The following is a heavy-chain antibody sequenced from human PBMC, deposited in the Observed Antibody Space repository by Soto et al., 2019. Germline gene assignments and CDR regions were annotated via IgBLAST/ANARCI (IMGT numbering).Heavy chain of an antibody. D-gene: IGHD4-17*01. Sequence: ASVKVSCKASGYTFTSYYMHWVRQAPGQGLEWMGIINPSGGSTSYAQKFQGRVTMTRDTSTSTVYMELSSLRSEDTAVYYCAGSGLGYGDEGKYFQHWGQGTLVTVSS. CDR2: INPSGGST. J-gene: IGHJ1*01. V-gene: IGHV1-46*03. CDR1: GYTFTSYY. CDR3: AGSGLGYGDEGKYFQH.